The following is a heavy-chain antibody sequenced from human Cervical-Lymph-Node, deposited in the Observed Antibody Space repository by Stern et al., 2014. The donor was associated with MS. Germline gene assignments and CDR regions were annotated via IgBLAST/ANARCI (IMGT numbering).Heavy chain of an antibody. CDR2: ISYDGSDK. V-gene: IGHV3-30*01. Sequence: DQLVESGGGVVQPGRSLRLSCAASGFTFSYHAMHWVRQAPGKGLEWVALISYDGSDKNDADSVKGRFTISRDNSRNPLYLQMNSLRVDDTAVYYCARGGAVTTSDYYLDYWGQGILVTVSS. D-gene: IGHD4-17*01. CDR1: GFTFSYHA. CDR3: ARGGAVTTSDYYLDY. J-gene: IGHJ4*02.